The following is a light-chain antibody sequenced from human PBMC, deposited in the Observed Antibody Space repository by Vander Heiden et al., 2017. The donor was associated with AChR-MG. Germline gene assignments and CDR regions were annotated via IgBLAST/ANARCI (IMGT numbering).Light chain of an antibody. V-gene: IGKV1-12*01. CDR3: QQANSFPLT. Sequence: DIQMTQSPSSVSASVGDSVTITCRASQGISGSLAWYQQRPGKAPKPLIYAASTLQSGVPSRCSGSGSGTEFTLTISSLQPEDFATYYCQQANSFPLTFGSGTKVDIK. J-gene: IGKJ3*01. CDR2: AAS. CDR1: QGISGS.